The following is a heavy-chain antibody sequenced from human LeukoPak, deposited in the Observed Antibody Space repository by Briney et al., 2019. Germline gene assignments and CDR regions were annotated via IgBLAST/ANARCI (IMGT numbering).Heavy chain of an antibody. Sequence: GASVKVSCKASGYTFTGYYTHWVRQAPGQGLEWMGWINPNSGGTNYAQKFQGRVTMTRDTSISTAYMELSRLRSDDTAVYYCARWYYYGSGGYYYYGMDVWGQGTTVTVSS. CDR2: INPNSGGT. CDR3: ARWYYYGSGGYYYYGMDV. CDR1: GYTFTGYY. J-gene: IGHJ6*02. V-gene: IGHV1-2*02. D-gene: IGHD3-10*01.